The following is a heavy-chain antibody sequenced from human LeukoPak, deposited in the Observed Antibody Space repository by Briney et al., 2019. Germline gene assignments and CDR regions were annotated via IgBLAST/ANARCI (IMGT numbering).Heavy chain of an antibody. CDR2: ISYDGSKD. CDR3: TKDLLFSSWGSRGLDV. V-gene: IGHV3-30*18. J-gene: IGHJ6*02. CDR1: GFTFSSYG. D-gene: IGHD2/OR15-2a*01. Sequence: GRSLRLSCAASGFTFSSYGMHWVRQAPGKGLEWVAVISYDGSKDYHADSVKGRFTISRDNSKNTLYLQMNSLRAEDTAVYYCTKDLLFSSWGSRGLDVWGQGTTVTVSS.